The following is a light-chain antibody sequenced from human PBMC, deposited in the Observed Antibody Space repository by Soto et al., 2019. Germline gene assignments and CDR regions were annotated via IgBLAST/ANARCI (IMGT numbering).Light chain of an antibody. CDR2: EVS. J-gene: IGLJ2*01. CDR3: YSYVGSIS. Sequence: QSALTQPASVSGSPGQSITISCTGTISDVGSHNFVSWYQQHPGKAPELMIFEVSKRPSGVSNRFSGSKSGNTASLTISGLQAEDEADYYCYSYVGSISFGGGTKVTVL. CDR1: ISDVGSHNF. V-gene: IGLV2-23*02.